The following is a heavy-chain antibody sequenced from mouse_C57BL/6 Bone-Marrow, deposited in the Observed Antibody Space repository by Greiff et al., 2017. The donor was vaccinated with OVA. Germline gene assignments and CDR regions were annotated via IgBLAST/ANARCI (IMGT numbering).Heavy chain of an antibody. J-gene: IGHJ4*01. CDR2: INHGSGVT. V-gene: IGHV1-54*01. CDR3: ARDYGYDGTHYYAMDY. Sequence: QVQLKQSGAELVRPGTSVKVSCKASGYAFTNYLIEWVKQRPGQGLEWIGVINHGSGVTKYNEKFKGKATLTADKYSSTAYMQLSRLTSADTAVYFCARDYGYDGTHYYAMDYWGQGTSVTVSS. CDR1: GYAFTNYL. D-gene: IGHD2-2*01.